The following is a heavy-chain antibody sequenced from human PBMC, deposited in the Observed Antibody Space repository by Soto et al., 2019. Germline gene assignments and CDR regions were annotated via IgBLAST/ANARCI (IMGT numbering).Heavy chain of an antibody. J-gene: IGHJ4*02. CDR3: ARLEGLATISYYFDF. V-gene: IGHV4-39*01. Sequence: QPQLQESGPGLVKPSETLSLTCSVSDDSINSDKYYWGWIRQPPGKGLEWLGSIYYRGNAYYNPSLQTRVTISLDKSKSQFSLKLNSVTAADSAVYFCARLEGLATISYYFDFWGPGALVTVSS. CDR2: IYYRGNA. D-gene: IGHD3-9*01. CDR1: DDSINSDKYY.